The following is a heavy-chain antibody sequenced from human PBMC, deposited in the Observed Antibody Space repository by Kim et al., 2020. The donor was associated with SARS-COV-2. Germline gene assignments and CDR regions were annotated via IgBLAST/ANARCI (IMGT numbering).Heavy chain of an antibody. V-gene: IGHV3-7*01. Sequence: GGSLRLSCAASGFTFSSYWMSWVRQAPGKGLEWVANIKQDGSEKYYVDSVKGRFTISRDNAKNSLYLQMNSLRAEDTAVYYCARDLYCSGGSCYSLGFLNWGQGTLVTVSS. CDR1: GFTFSSYW. CDR3: ARDLYCSGGSCYSLGFLN. D-gene: IGHD2-15*01. CDR2: IKQDGSEK. J-gene: IGHJ4*02.